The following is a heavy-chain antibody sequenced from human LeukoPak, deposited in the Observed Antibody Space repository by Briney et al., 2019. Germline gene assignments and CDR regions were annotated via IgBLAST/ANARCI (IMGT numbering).Heavy chain of an antibody. J-gene: IGHJ4*02. CDR2: IKQDGSEK. D-gene: IGHD2-2*02. V-gene: IGHV3-7*01. CDR3: ARRGGCCSSTSCYRSEYFDY. Sequence: GGSLRLSCAASGFTFSSYWMSWVRQAPGKGLEWVANIKQDGSEKYYVDSVKGRFTISRDNAKNSLYLQMNSLRAEDTAVYYCARRGGCCSSTSCYRSEYFDYWGQGTLVTVSS. CDR1: GFTFSSYW.